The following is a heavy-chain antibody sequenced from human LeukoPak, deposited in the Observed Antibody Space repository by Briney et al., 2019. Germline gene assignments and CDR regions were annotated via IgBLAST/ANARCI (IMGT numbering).Heavy chain of an antibody. CDR2: INHSGST. V-gene: IGHV4-34*01. CDR3: ARLRLFPDYFDY. J-gene: IGHJ4*02. CDR1: GGSFSGYY. Sequence: SGTLSLTCAVYGGSFSGYYWTWIRQPPGKGLEWIGEINHSGSTNYNPSLKSRVTISVDTSKNQFSLKLSSVTAADTAVYYCARLRLFPDYFDYWGQGTLVTVSS. D-gene: IGHD3-10*02.